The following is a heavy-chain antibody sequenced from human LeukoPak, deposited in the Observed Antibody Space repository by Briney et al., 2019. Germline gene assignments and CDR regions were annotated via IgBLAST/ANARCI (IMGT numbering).Heavy chain of an antibody. CDR2: INPNSGGT. CDR3: ARGEKRDYYGSGSYPATAFDY. Sequence: ASVKVSCKASGYTFTGYYMHWVRQAPGQGLEWMGWINPNSGGTNYAQKFQGRVTMTRDTSISTAYMELSRLRSDGTAVYYCARGEKRDYYGSGSYPATAFDYWGQGTLVTVSS. D-gene: IGHD3-10*01. J-gene: IGHJ4*02. V-gene: IGHV1-2*02. CDR1: GYTFTGYY.